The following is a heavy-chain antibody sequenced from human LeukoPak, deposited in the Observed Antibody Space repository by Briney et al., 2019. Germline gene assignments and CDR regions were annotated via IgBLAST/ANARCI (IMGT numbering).Heavy chain of an antibody. CDR3: ARDLKRYGMDV. CDR2: IYYSGST. CDR1: GGSISSHY. J-gene: IGHJ6*02. Sequence: PSETLSLTCTVSGGSISSHYWSWIRQPPGKGLEWIGYIYYSGSTNYNPSLKSRVTISVDTSKNQFSLKLSSVTAADAAVYYCARDLKRYGMDVWGQGTTVTVSS. V-gene: IGHV4-59*11.